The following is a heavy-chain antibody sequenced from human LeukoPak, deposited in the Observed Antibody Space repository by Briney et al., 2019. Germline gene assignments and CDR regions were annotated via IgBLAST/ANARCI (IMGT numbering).Heavy chain of an antibody. CDR2: ISDSGGGT. V-gene: IGHV3-23*01. CDR1: GFTFSNYA. D-gene: IGHD3-10*01. J-gene: IGHJ5*02. Sequence: GGSLRLSCAASGFTFSNYAMTWIRQVPGRGLEWVSAISDSGGGTYYADSVKGRFTISRDNPKNTLFLQINSLRAEDTAMYFCARNPYTEFWFDPWGPGTLVTVSS. CDR3: ARNPYTEFWFDP.